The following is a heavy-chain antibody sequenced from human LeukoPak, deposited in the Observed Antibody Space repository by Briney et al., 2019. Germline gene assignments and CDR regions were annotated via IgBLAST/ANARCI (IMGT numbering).Heavy chain of an antibody. Sequence: GGSLRLSCAASEFTFSNYAMNWVRQAPGKGLEWVSGMSGSGGFTYYADSLKGRFTISRDNSKNTLYLQMNSLRAEDTAVYYCAKDLVATTYRDAFDMWGQGTMVTVS. CDR2: MSGSGGFT. D-gene: IGHD5-12*01. J-gene: IGHJ3*02. V-gene: IGHV3-23*01. CDR3: AKDLVATTYRDAFDM. CDR1: EFTFSNYA.